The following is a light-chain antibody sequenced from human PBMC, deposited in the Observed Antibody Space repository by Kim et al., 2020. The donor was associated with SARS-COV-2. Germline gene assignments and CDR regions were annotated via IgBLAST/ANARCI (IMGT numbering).Light chain of an antibody. J-gene: IGLJ3*02. Sequence: QSVLTQPPSVSGAPGQRVTISCTGSSSNVGADYDVHWYQQFPGKAPKLLIYTNTNRPSGVPDRFSGSKSGASASLAITGLQAEDEADYYCQSYDSSLSGWVFGGGTQLTVL. CDR1: SSNVGADYD. V-gene: IGLV1-40*01. CDR3: QSYDSSLSGWV. CDR2: TNT.